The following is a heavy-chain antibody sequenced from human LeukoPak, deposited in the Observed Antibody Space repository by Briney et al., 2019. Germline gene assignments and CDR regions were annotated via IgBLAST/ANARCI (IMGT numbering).Heavy chain of an antibody. J-gene: IGHJ4*02. CDR2: IYYSGST. Sequence: SETLSLTCSVSGGSISSSSYYWGWIRQPPGKGLEWIGSIYYSGSTFYNPSLKSRVTISVDTSKNQFSLKLSSVTAADTAVYYCARQSSGTPLNYWGQGTLVTVSS. V-gene: IGHV4-39*01. D-gene: IGHD3-10*01. CDR1: GGSISSSSYY. CDR3: ARQSSGTPLNY.